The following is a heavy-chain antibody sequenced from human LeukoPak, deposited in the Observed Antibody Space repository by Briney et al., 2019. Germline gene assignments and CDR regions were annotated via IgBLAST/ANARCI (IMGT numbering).Heavy chain of an antibody. D-gene: IGHD5-18*01. J-gene: IGHJ3*02. CDR3: ARASGPIQQDDAFDI. Sequence: SVKVSCKASGYIFTSFYMHWVRQAPGQGLEWMGGIIPIFGTANYAQKFQGRVTITADESTSTAYMELSSLRSEDTAVYYCARASGPIQQDDAFDIWGQGTMVTVSS. CDR2: IIPIFGTA. CDR1: GYIFTSFY. V-gene: IGHV1-69*13.